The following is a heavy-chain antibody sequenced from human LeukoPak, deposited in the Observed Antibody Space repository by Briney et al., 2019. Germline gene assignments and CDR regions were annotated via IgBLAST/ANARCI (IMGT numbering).Heavy chain of an antibody. CDR3: ARQREMATIAGLDY. Sequence: GGSLRLSCAASGFTFSSYWMTWVRQAPGKGLEWVAAISYDGSNKYYADSVKGRFTISRDNSKNTLYLQMNSLRAEDTAVYYCARQREMATIAGLDYWGQGTLVTVSS. D-gene: IGHD5-24*01. V-gene: IGHV3-30-3*01. J-gene: IGHJ4*02. CDR2: ISYDGSNK. CDR1: GFTFSSYW.